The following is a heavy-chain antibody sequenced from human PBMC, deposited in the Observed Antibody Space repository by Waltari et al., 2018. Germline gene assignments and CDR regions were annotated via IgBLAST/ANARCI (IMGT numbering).Heavy chain of an antibody. D-gene: IGHD1-26*01. J-gene: IGHJ4*02. CDR2: IYTSGST. CDR3: ARGKVGATLALDY. V-gene: IGHV4-61*09. Sequence: QVQLQESGPGLVKPSQTLSLTCTVSGGSISSGSYYWSWIRQPAGKGLEWIGYIYTSGSTHYNPSLKSRVTISVDTSKNQFSLKLSSVTAADTAVYYCARGKVGATLALDYWGQGTLVTVSS. CDR1: GGSISSGSYY.